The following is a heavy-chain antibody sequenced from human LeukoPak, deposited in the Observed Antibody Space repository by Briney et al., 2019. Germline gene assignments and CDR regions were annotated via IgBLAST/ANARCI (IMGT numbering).Heavy chain of an antibody. V-gene: IGHV4-34*01. D-gene: IGHD1-1*01. CDR1: GGSFSGYY. J-gene: IGHJ4*02. Sequence: SETLSLTCAVYGGSFSGYYWSWIRQPPGKGLEWIGEINHSGSTNYNPSLKSRVTISVDTSKNQFSLKLSSVTAADTAVYYCARANWNDPYFDYWGQGTLVTVSS. CDR3: ARANWNDPYFDY. CDR2: INHSGST.